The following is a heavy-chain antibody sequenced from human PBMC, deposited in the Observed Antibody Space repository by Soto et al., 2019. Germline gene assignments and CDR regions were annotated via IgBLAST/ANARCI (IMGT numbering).Heavy chain of an antibody. Sequence: ASVKISCNASGGPSSSYAISWVRQAPGQGLEWMGGIIPIFGTANYAQKFQGRVTITADESTSTAYMELSSLRSEDTAVYYCARYELSVRGVIKYGMDVWGEGTTVTV. D-gene: IGHD3-10*01. V-gene: IGHV1-69*13. J-gene: IGHJ6*02. CDR2: IIPIFGTA. CDR1: GGPSSSYA. CDR3: ARYELSVRGVIKYGMDV.